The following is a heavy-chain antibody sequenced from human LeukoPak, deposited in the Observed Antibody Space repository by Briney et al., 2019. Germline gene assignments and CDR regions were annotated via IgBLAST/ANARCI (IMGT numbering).Heavy chain of an antibody. CDR2: ISWNSGSI. V-gene: IGHV3-9*01. CDR1: GVTFDDYA. D-gene: IGHD6-25*01. J-gene: IGHJ3*02. Sequence: GGSLRLSCAASGVTFDDYAMHWGRQGPGKGLEWVSGISWNSGSIGYAVPVKGRFTISRDNAKNSLYLQMNSLRAEDTAVYYCAKDMSSFSSAERADAFDIWGQGTMVTVSS. CDR3: AKDMSSFSSAERADAFDI.